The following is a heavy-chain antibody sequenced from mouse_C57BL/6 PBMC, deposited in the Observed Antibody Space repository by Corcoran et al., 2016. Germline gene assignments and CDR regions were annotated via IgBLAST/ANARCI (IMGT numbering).Heavy chain of an antibody. Sequence: QVQLQQSGAELVKPGASVKISCKASGYAFSSYWMNWVKQRPGKGLEWIGQIYPGDGDTNYNGKFKGKATLTADKSSSTAYMQLSSLTSEDSAVYFCARSSFYGNYVQFAYWGQGTLVTVSA. V-gene: IGHV1-80*01. D-gene: IGHD2-1*01. CDR2: IYPGDGDT. CDR1: GYAFSSYW. CDR3: ARSSFYGNYVQFAY. J-gene: IGHJ3*01.